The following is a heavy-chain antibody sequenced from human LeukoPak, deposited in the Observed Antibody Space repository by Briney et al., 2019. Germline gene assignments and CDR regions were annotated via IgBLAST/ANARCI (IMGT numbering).Heavy chain of an antibody. CDR3: ARGGNSLTYCGGDCLVAGLYY. Sequence: ASVKVSCKASGYTFTGYYIHWVRQAPGQGLEWMGWINPNSGGTNYIQKFQGRVTMTRDTSISTAYMELSRLRSDDTAMYYCARGGNSLTYCGGDCLVAGLYYWGQGTLVTVSS. V-gene: IGHV1-2*02. D-gene: IGHD2-21*02. CDR2: INPNSGGT. CDR1: GYTFTGYY. J-gene: IGHJ4*02.